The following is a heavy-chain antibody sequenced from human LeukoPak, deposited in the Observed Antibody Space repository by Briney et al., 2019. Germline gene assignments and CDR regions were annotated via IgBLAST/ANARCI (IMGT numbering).Heavy chain of an antibody. J-gene: IGHJ4*02. CDR3: VKDLMSGNIVVVPAILDH. Sequence: GGSLRLSCSASGFTLSPYAIHCVRHAPGKGLEYVSAISSHGGSTYYAGSVKGRFTISRDNSKNTLYLQMSSLRAEDTAVYYCVKDLMSGNIVVVPAILDHWGQGTLVTVSS. CDR1: GFTLSPYA. V-gene: IGHV3-64D*09. CDR2: ISSHGGST. D-gene: IGHD2-21*02.